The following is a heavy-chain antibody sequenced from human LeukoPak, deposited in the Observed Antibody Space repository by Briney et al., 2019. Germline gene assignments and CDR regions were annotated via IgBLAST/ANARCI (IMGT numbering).Heavy chain of an antibody. D-gene: IGHD1/OR15-1a*01. J-gene: IGHJ6*03. CDR3: ARARTGPSGGTYYYYYYYMDV. V-gene: IGHV3-7*01. CDR2: IKQDGSER. Sequence: GGSLRLSCAASGFILSGNWMSWVRQAPGKGLEWVANIKQDGSERHYVDSVKGRFTISRDNAKNSLYLQMNSLRAEDTAVYYCARARTGPSGGTYYYYYYYMDVWGKGTTVTVS. CDR1: GFILSGNW.